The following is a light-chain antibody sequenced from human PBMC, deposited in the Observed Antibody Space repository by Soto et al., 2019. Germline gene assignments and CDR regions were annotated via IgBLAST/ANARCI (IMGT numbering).Light chain of an antibody. V-gene: IGLV2-23*01. CDR3: CAYAATYTYV. CDR1: SSDVGKYNL. CDR2: QGY. J-gene: IGLJ1*01. Sequence: QSALTQPASVSGSPGQSITISCTGTSSDVGKYNLVSWYQQHPGKAPKVMILQGYKRPSGVSNRFSGSKFGNTASLTVSGLQAEDEAEYYCCAYAATYTYVFGTGTKVTVL.